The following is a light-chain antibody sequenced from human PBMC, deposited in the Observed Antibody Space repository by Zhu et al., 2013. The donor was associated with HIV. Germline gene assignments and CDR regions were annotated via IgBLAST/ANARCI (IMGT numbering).Light chain of an antibody. CDR1: QSISNY. V-gene: IGKV3-20*01. Sequence: EIVLTQSPATLSLSPGERATLSCRASQSISNYLAWYQQKPGQAPRLLIYEASNRATGIPTRFSGSGSGTDFTLTISRLEPEDFAVYYCQQYGSSPPYTFGQGTRLQIK. J-gene: IGKJ2*01. CDR2: EAS. CDR3: QQYGSSPPYT.